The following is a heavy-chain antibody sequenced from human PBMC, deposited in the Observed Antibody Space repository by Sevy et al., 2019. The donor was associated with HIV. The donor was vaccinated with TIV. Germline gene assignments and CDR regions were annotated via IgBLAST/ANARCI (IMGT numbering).Heavy chain of an antibody. CDR3: AKGSRATHIAFDF. CDR2: ISHDGSLK. CDR1: GFIFTNYG. V-gene: IGHV3-30*18. J-gene: IGHJ3*01. Sequence: GGSLRLSCAASGFIFTNYGMHWVRQAPGKGLEWVAVISHDGSLKYYADSVRGRVTISRDSSKNTVSLQMNSLRFEDTAVYYCAKGSRATHIAFDFWGQGTMVTVSS. D-gene: IGHD1-26*01.